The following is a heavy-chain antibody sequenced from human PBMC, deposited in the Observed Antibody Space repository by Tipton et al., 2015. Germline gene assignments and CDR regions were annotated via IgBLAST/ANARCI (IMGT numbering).Heavy chain of an antibody. CDR1: GGSISSSNW. CDR3: AREAYSSSGLIFDY. V-gene: IGHV4-4*02. J-gene: IGHJ4*02. D-gene: IGHD6-6*01. CDR2: IYHSGNT. Sequence: TLSLTCAVSGGSISSSNWWSWVRQPPGKKLEWIGEIYHSGNTNYNPSLKSRVTISVDTSKNQFSLKLRSVTAADTAVYYCAREAYSSSGLIFDYWGQGTLVTVSS.